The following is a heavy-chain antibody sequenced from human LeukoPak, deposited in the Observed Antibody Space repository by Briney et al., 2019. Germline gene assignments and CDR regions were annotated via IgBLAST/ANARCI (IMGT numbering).Heavy chain of an antibody. Sequence: PSEPLSLTCTVSGGSIGSSSDFWAWIRQPPGKGLDWIWSIYNTGRNYENPSLQSRVTLYVDTSKNQFSLKLRCVTAADTAVYYCARRTGESNGRWFDPWGQGTLVTVSS. J-gene: IGHJ5*02. CDR2: IYNTGRN. V-gene: IGHV4-39*01. D-gene: IGHD3/OR15-3a*01. CDR1: GGSIGSSSDF. CDR3: ARRTGESNGRWFDP.